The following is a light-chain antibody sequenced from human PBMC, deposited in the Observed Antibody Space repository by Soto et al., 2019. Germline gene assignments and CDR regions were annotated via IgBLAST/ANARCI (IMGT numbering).Light chain of an antibody. CDR3: NSYAGDIIRFV. V-gene: IGLV2-11*01. J-gene: IGLJ1*01. Sequence: QSVLTQPRSVSGSPGQSVTISCTGTSSDVGRYDYVSWYQQHPGKAPKLIIYDVSERPSGVPDRFSGSKFGNTASLTISGLQADDEADYYCNSYAGDIIRFVFGTGTKVTVL. CDR1: SSDVGRYDY. CDR2: DVS.